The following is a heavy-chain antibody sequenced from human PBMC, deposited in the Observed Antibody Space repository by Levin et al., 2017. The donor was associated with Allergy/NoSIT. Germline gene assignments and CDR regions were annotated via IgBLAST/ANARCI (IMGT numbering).Heavy chain of an antibody. D-gene: IGHD1-26*01. V-gene: IGHV3-48*01. J-gene: IGHJ4*02. CDR3: VRDRAGGSFDF. CDR1: GFTFSSYD. CDR2: ITRSSATI. Sequence: AGWSLRLSCAASGFTFSSYDMNWVRQAPGKGLEWLSFITRSSATIYYADSVKGRFTISRDNAKNSLYLQMNSLRAEDTALYYCVRDRAGGSFDFWGQGTLVTVSS.